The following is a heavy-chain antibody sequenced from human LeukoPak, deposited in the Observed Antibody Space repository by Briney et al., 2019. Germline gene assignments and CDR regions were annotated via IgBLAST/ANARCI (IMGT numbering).Heavy chain of an antibody. CDR2: IYISGST. CDR3: ARALNPLTGTYYFDY. J-gene: IGHJ4*02. CDR1: GASINSHY. D-gene: IGHD4/OR15-4a*01. Sequence: SETLSLTCSVSGASINSHYWTWIRQPAGKGLEWIGRIYISGSTNYSPSLKSRVTMSVDTSKNQFSPNLISVTAADTAVYYCARALNPLTGTYYFDYWGQGTLVTVSS. V-gene: IGHV4-4*07.